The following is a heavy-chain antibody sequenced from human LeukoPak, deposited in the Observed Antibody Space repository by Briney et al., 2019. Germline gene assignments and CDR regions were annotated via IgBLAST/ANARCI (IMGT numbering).Heavy chain of an antibody. CDR2: ISSSSSYI. CDR3: AREGSDYYYGMDV. CDR1: GITFSSYS. V-gene: IGHV3-21*01. Sequence: GGSLRLSCAASGITFSSYSMNWVRQAPGKGLEWVSSISSSSSYIYYADSVKGRFTISRDNAKNSLYLQMNSLRAEDTAVYYCAREGSDYYYGMDVWGQGTTVTVSS. J-gene: IGHJ6*02. D-gene: IGHD3-10*01.